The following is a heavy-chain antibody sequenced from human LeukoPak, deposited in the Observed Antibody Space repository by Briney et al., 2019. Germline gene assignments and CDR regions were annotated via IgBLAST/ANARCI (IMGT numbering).Heavy chain of an antibody. CDR3: ARDGSGIGNYFDY. CDR2: ITSSGTTI. D-gene: IGHD3-10*01. J-gene: IGHJ4*02. CDR1: GFTFSAYD. V-gene: IGHV3-48*03. Sequence: GGSLRLSCATSGFTFSAYDMNWVRQAPGKGLEWVSHITSSGTTIYYADSVKGRFTISRDNAKNSVYLQMNSLRVEDTAVYYCARDGSGIGNYFDYWGQGTLVTVSS.